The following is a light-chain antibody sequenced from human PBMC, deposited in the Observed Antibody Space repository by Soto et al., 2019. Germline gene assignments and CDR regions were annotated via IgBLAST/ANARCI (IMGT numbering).Light chain of an antibody. CDR3: PPYGSCPRT. V-gene: IGKV3-20*01. CDR1: QSVSSSY. J-gene: IGKJ1*01. Sequence: EIVLTQSPGALSLSPGERATLSCGASQSVSSSYLAWYQQKPGQAPRLLIYGASTRATGIPDRVSGSGSVTDFALTISRLEPEGFVVYYCPPYGSCPRTFGQWTKVEIK. CDR2: GAS.